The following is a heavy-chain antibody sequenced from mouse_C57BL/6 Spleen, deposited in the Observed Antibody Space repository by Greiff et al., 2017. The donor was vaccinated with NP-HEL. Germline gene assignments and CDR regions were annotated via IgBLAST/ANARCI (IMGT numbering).Heavy chain of an antibody. V-gene: IGHV5-17*01. D-gene: IGHD1-1*01. Sequence: EVKLVESGGGLVKPGGSLKLSCAASGFTFSDYGMHWVRQAPEKGLEWVAYISSGSSTIYYADTVKGRFTISRDNAKNTLFLQMTSLRSEDTAMYYCARGGRGGFYYAMDYWGQGTSVTVSS. CDR2: ISSGSSTI. CDR3: ARGGRGGFYYAMDY. J-gene: IGHJ4*01. CDR1: GFTFSDYG.